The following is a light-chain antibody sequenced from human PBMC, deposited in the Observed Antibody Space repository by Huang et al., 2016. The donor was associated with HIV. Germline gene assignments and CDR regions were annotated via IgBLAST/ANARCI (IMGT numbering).Light chain of an antibody. CDR1: QGIANY. J-gene: IGKJ3*01. Sequence: IQMTQSPSSLSASVGDRVTITCRASQGIANYLAWYQQKPGKVPKLLIYAASTFQSGVPYRFSGSGSGTDFTLTISSLQPEDVATYYCQKYHSAPFTFGPGTKVDIK. CDR2: AAS. CDR3: QKYHSAPFT. V-gene: IGKV1-27*01.